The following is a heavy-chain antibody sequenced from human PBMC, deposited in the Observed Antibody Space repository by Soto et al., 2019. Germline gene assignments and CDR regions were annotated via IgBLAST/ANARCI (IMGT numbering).Heavy chain of an antibody. CDR2: FDPEDGET. Sequence: ASVKVSCKVSGYTLTELSMHWVRQAPGKGLEWMGGFDPEDGETIYAQKLQGRVTMTKDTSTNTAYMELRSLRSDDTAVYYCAREVGWFDPWGQGTLVTVSS. D-gene: IGHD1-26*01. CDR3: AREVGWFDP. J-gene: IGHJ5*02. CDR1: GYTLTELS. V-gene: IGHV1-24*01.